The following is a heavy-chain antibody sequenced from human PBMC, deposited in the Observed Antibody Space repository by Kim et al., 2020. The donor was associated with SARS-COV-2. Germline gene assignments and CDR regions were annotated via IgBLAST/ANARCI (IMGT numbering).Heavy chain of an antibody. Sequence: SETLSLTCTVSGASINSYYWSWIRQPPGKGLEWVGYIYYTGTTNYNPSLKSRLTISVDVSKNQFSLRLTSVTAADTAVYYCARGFPYCDGDCYRDWGQGT. V-gene: IGHV4-59*08. CDR2: IYYTGTT. CDR3: ARGFPYCDGDCYRD. J-gene: IGHJ4*02. D-gene: IGHD2-21*02. CDR1: GASINSYY.